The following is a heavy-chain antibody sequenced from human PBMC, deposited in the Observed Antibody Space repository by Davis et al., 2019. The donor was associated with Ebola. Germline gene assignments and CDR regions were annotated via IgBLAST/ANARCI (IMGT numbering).Heavy chain of an antibody. CDR3: AGRWGDYFDY. CDR1: GFTVSTYA. V-gene: IGHV3-74*01. CDR2: ISSDGSLT. J-gene: IGHJ4*02. D-gene: IGHD7-27*01. Sequence: PGGSLRLSCAASGFTVSTYAMGWVRQAPGKGLVWVSRISSDGSLTSYADSVKGRFTISRDNANNTLFLQMSRLRAEDTAVYYCAGRWGDYFDYWGQGSLVTVSS.